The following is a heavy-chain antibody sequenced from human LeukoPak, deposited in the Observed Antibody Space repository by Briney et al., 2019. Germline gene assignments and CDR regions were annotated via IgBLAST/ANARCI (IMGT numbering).Heavy chain of an antibody. D-gene: IGHD2-15*01. CDR2: MNPNSGNT. CDR1: GYTFTSYD. V-gene: IGHV1-8*01. CDR3: ARGHRLGKGYCSGGSCYYFDY. Sequence: ASVKVSCKASGYTFTSYDINWVRQATGQGLEWMGWMNPNSGNTGYAQKFQGRVTMTRNTSISTAYMELSSLRSEDTAVYYCARGHRLGKGYCSGGSCYYFDYWGQGTLVTVSS. J-gene: IGHJ4*02.